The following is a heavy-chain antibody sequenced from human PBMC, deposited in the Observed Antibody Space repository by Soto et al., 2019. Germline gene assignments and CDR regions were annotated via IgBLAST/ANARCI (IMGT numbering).Heavy chain of an antibody. J-gene: IGHJ4*02. V-gene: IGHV3-11*05. CDR3: ARVLSGTRSFDY. CDR2: ITTTGNYT. D-gene: IGHD5-12*01. Sequence: QVQLVESGGGLVKPGGSLRLSCAASGFSLSAYYMTWIRQAPGKGLEWLSYITTTGNYTDYADSVKGRFTTSRDNAKNSLYLQMNSLRADDRAVYYCARVLSGTRSFDYWGQGTLVTVSS. CDR1: GFSLSAYY.